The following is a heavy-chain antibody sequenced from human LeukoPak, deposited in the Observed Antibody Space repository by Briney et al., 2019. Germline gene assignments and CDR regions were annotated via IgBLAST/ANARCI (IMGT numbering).Heavy chain of an antibody. J-gene: IGHJ4*02. CDR3: ARDKLDSSGWYLSLDS. CDR2: ISFDGSNK. Sequence: GGSLRLSCAASGFAFSTYAMHWVRQAPGKGLEWVAVISFDGSNKYYTDSVRGRFAISRDNSKNTLYLQMNSLRTEDMAVYYCARDKLDSSGWYLSLDSWGQGTLVTVSS. CDR1: GFAFSTYA. D-gene: IGHD6-19*01. V-gene: IGHV3-30*09.